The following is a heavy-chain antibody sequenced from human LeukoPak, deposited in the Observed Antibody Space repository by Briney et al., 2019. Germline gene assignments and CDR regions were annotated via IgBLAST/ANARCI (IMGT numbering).Heavy chain of an antibody. J-gene: IGHJ4*01. CDR3: ARDPHVIYGYPRHPPGY. CDR1: GYTFTSYG. D-gene: IGHD5/OR15-5a*01. Sequence: ASVKVSCKASGYTFTSYGISWVRQAPGQGLEWMGWISAYNGNTNYAQKLQGRVTMTTDTSTSTAYMELRSLRSDDTAVYYCARDPHVIYGYPRHPPGYWGHGTLVTVSS. V-gene: IGHV1-18*01. CDR2: ISAYNGNT.